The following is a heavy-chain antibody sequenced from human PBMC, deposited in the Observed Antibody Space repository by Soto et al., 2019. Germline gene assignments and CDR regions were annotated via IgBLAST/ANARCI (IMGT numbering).Heavy chain of an antibody. D-gene: IGHD3-3*01. J-gene: IGHJ4*02. CDR3: AKDGGGWGDFCSGYYIRGVGAFDC. CDR1: GFTFSSYG. CDR2: ISYDGSNK. V-gene: IGHV3-30*18. Sequence: QVQLVESGGGVVQPGRSLRLSCAASGFTFSSYGMHWVRQAPGKGLEWVAVISYDGSNKYYADSVKGRFTISRDNSKKRVQLQMSSLRAQDEAVYYCAKDGGGWGDFCSGYYIRGVGAFDCWGQGTLVTVSS.